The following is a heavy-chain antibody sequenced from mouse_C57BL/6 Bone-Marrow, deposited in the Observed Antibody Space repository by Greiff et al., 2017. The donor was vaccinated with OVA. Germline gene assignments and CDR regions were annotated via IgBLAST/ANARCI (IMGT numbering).Heavy chain of an antibody. J-gene: IGHJ4*01. Sequence: QVQLQQPGAELVRPGSSVKLSCKASGYTFTSYWMHWVKQRPIQGLEWIGNIDPSDSETHYNQKFKDKATLTVDKSSSTAYMQLSSLTSEDSAVYYCARRRPYYYGSSSYAMDYWGQGTSVTVSS. D-gene: IGHD1-1*01. CDR2: IDPSDSET. CDR1: GYTFTSYW. CDR3: ARRRPYYYGSSSYAMDY. V-gene: IGHV1-52*01.